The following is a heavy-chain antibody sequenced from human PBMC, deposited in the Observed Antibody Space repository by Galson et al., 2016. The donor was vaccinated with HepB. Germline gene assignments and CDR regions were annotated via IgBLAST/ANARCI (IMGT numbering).Heavy chain of an antibody. Sequence: SETLSLTCSVSSGSISSVNSYWAWIRQPPGKGLEWLGTLYYDGSTYHNSSLRGRATLFVDTSRNQFSLQLTSVTAADTAVYYCARLVPAGVGHFDPWGQGTLVTVSS. CDR1: SGSISSVNSY. CDR2: LYYDGST. J-gene: IGHJ5*02. V-gene: IGHV4-39*01. D-gene: IGHD6-19*01. CDR3: ARLVPAGVGHFDP.